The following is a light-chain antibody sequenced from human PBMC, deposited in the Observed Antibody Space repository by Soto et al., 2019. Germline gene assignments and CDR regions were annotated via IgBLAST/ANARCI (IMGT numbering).Light chain of an antibody. Sequence: EIVLTQSPATLSLSPGERATLSCRASQSVSIHLAWYQQKGGQAPRLLIYDASNRATGIPARFSGSGSGTDFTLTISSLEPEDCAVYYCQQRSNWYTFGQGTKLEIK. CDR1: QSVSIH. CDR3: QQRSNWYT. J-gene: IGKJ2*01. CDR2: DAS. V-gene: IGKV3-11*01.